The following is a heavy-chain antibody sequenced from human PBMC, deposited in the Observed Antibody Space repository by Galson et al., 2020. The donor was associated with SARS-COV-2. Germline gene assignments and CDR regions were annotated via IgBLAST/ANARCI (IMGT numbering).Heavy chain of an antibody. CDR2: IYTSGST. Sequence: SETLSLTCTASGGSINSGSYYWSWIRQPAGKGLEWIGRIYTSGSTNYNPSLKSRVTISLDTSKNQFSLRLSSVTAADTAVYYCARESRWELYFDYWGQGTLVTVSS. J-gene: IGHJ4*02. CDR1: GGSINSGSYY. CDR3: ARESRWELYFDY. V-gene: IGHV4-61*02. D-gene: IGHD1-26*01.